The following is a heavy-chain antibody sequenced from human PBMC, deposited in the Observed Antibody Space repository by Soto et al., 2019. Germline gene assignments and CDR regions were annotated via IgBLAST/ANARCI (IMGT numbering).Heavy chain of an antibody. J-gene: IGHJ3*02. CDR1: GFTFSSYW. V-gene: IGHV3-74*01. CDR2: INIDGSST. D-gene: IGHD3-3*01. Sequence: EVQLVESGGGLVQPGGSLRLSCAASGFTFSSYWMHWVRQAPGEGLVWVSRINIDGSSTNYADSVKGRFTISKDNAKKRLYLQMNNLRAEDTAIYCCARFRVPIWGQGPMVTVST. CDR3: ARFRVPI.